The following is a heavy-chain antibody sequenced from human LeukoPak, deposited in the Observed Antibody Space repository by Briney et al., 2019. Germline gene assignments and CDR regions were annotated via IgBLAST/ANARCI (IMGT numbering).Heavy chain of an antibody. CDR3: TTDILTGYSTTDY. D-gene: IGHD3-9*01. J-gene: IGHJ4*02. V-gene: IGHV3-15*01. CDR2: IKSKTDGGTT. Sequence: GGSLRLSCAASGFTFSNAWVSWVRQAPGKGLEWVGRIKSKTDGGTTDYAAPVKGRFTISRDDSKNTLYLQMNSLKTEDTAVYYCTTDILTGYSTTDYWGQGTLVTVSS. CDR1: GFTFSNAW.